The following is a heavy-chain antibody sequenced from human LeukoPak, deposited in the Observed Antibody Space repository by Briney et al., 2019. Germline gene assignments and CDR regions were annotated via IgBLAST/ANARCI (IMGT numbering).Heavy chain of an antibody. D-gene: IGHD1-26*01. CDR1: GGSISSGGYY. Sequence: SETLSLTCIVSGGSISSGGYYWIWIPQHPGKGLEWFGYIYNSEGTYYNPSLKSRVTISTDTSKHHFALRLSSVTAADTAVYYCATSRHCGSYYVLDFWGQGTLVSVSS. CDR2: IYNSEGT. CDR3: ATSRHCGSYYVLDF. J-gene: IGHJ4*02. V-gene: IGHV4-31*03.